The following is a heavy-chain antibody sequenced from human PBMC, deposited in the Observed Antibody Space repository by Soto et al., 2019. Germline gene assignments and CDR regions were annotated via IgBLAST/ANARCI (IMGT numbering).Heavy chain of an antibody. CDR1: GYTLTSHG. D-gene: IGHD3-16*01. Sequence: QVQLVQSGAEVKKPGASVKVSCKASGYTLTSHGISWVRQAPVQGLVWMWWVSGYNGNTNYAQKLQGKVTMTTDTSATTAYIEMRSLTSDDTAEDYCARDLGAKVYYWGQGTLVTVS. V-gene: IGHV1-18*01. J-gene: IGHJ4*02. CDR3: ARDLGAKVYY. CDR2: VSGYNGNT.